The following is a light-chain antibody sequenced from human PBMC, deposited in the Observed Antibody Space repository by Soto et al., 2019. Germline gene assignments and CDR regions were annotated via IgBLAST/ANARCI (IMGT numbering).Light chain of an antibody. Sequence: EIVVTQSPRTPSFSPGERATLSCRASQSVRTSLAWYQQKPGQAPRLLIYGASSRATVIPDRFSGSGSGTDFTLTISRLEPEDFAVYYCQQYASSPPLTFGGGTKVDIK. J-gene: IGKJ4*01. V-gene: IGKV3-20*01. CDR3: QQYASSPPLT. CDR1: QSVRTS. CDR2: GAS.